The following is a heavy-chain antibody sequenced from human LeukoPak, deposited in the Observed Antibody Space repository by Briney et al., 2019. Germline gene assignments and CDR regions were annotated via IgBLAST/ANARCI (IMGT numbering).Heavy chain of an antibody. V-gene: IGHV4-61*02. Sequence: SETLSLTCTVSGGSISSGSYYWSWIRQPAGKGLEWIVRIYTSGSTNYNPSLKSRVTISVDTSKNQFSRKLSSVTAADTAVYYCARDCSGGSCYGNWFDPWGQGTLLTVSS. D-gene: IGHD2-15*01. CDR2: IYTSGST. CDR3: ARDCSGGSCYGNWFDP. J-gene: IGHJ5*02. CDR1: GGSISSGSYY.